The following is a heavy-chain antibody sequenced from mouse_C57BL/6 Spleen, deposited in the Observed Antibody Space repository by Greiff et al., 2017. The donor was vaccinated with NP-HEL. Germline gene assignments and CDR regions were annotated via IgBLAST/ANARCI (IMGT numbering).Heavy chain of an antibody. CDR2: IYPGSGST. J-gene: IGHJ4*01. CDR3: ARWAITTVVADAMDY. Sequence: VQLQQPGAELVKPGASVKMSCKASGYTFTSYWITWVKQRPGQGLEWIGDIYPGSGSTNYNEKFKSKATLTVDTSSSTAYMQLSSLTSEDSAVYYCARWAITTVVADAMDYWGQGTSVTVSS. V-gene: IGHV1-55*01. D-gene: IGHD1-1*01. CDR1: GYTFTSYW.